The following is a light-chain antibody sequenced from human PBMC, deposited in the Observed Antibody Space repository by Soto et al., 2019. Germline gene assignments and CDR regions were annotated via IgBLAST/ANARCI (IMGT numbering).Light chain of an antibody. Sequence: DIPMTQSPSTLSASVGDRVTITCRASQSISSWLAWYPQKPGKAPKLLIYKASSLESGVPSRFSGSGSGTEFTLTSSSLQPDDPATYYCQQYNSAPTFGQGTKLEIK. J-gene: IGKJ1*01. CDR2: KAS. CDR3: QQYNSAPT. CDR1: QSISSW. V-gene: IGKV1-5*03.